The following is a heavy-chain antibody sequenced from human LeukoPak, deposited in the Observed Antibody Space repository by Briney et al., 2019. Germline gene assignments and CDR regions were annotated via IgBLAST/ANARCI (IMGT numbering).Heavy chain of an antibody. CDR2: IYYTGRT. CDR1: GGSISSYY. CDR3: ARGGRDGYNNLDY. J-gene: IGHJ4*02. V-gene: IGHV4-59*01. D-gene: IGHD5-24*01. Sequence: EPSGTLSLTCTVSGGSISSYYWSWIRQPPGKGLEWIGDIYYTGRTNYNPSLKSRVSISVDTSKNQFSLKLNSVTAADTGVYYCARGGRDGYNNLDYWGQGTLVTVSS.